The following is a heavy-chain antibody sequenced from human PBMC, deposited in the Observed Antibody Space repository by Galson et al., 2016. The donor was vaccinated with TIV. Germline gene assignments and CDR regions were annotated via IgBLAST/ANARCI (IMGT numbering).Heavy chain of an antibody. CDR2: ILPISATT. CDR3: ARDIPCGGSCYFFDD. D-gene: IGHD2-15*01. V-gene: IGHV1-69*05. J-gene: IGHJ4*02. Sequence: SVKVSCKASGYTFINCAINWVRQAPGQGLEWMGGILPISATTNYAQKFQGRVTITTDQFTSTVYLELSSLRSVDTAVYFCARDIPCGGSCYFFDDWGQGTLVTVSS. CDR1: GYTFINCA.